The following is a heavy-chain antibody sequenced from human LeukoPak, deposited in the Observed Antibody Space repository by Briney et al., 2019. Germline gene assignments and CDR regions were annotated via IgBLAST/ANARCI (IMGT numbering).Heavy chain of an antibody. D-gene: IGHD1-26*01. CDR1: GYTFTSYH. CDR3: ATLGVRVVWERTGNFDY. V-gene: IGHV1-46*01. J-gene: IGHJ4*02. Sequence: ASVKVSCKASGYTFTSYHIHWVRQAPGQGLEWMGIINPSDGSTSYAQKFQGRVTMTRDTSASTVYMELSSLRSEDTAVYYCATLGVRVVWERTGNFDYWGQGTLVTVSS. CDR2: INPSDGST.